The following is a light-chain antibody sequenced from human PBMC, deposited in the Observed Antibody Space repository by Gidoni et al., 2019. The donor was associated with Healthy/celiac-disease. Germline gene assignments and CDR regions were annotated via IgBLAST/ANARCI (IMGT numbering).Light chain of an antibody. V-gene: IGKV2-28*01. CDR2: LGS. Sequence: DIVMTQSPLSLPVTPGEPASISCRSSQSLLHSNGYKYVDWYLQNPGQSPQLLVYLGSNRASGVPDRFSGSVSGTDFTLKISRVEAEDVGVYYCMQALQTPRTFGQGTKVEIK. CDR1: QSLLHSNGYKY. CDR3: MQALQTPRT. J-gene: IGKJ1*01.